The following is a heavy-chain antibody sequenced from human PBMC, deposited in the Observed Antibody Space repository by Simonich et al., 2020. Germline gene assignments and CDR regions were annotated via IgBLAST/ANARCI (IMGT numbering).Heavy chain of an antibody. J-gene: IGHJ4*02. V-gene: IGHV4-59*01. CDR2: IYYSGST. D-gene: IGHD2-15*01. Sequence: QVQLQESGPGLVKPSETLSLTCTVSVGSISSYYWNWIRQPPGKGLEWIGYIYYSGSTNYNPALKSRVTISVDTSKNQFSLKLSSVTAADTAVYYCARGGLYFDYWGQGTLVTVSS. CDR3: ARGGLYFDY. CDR1: VGSISSYY.